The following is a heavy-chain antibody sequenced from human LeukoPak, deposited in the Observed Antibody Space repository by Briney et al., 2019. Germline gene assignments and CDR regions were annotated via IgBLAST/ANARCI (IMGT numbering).Heavy chain of an antibody. CDR1: GYTFTGYY. CDR2: INPNSGGT. D-gene: IGHD4-17*01. V-gene: IGHV1-2*02. Sequence: ASVKVSCTASGYTFTGYYMHWVRQAPGQGLEWMGWINPNSGGTNYAQKFQGRVTMTRDTSISTAYMELSSLRSEDTAVYYCARAGHGDYVDYMDVWGKGTTVIVSS. CDR3: ARAGHGDYVDYMDV. J-gene: IGHJ6*03.